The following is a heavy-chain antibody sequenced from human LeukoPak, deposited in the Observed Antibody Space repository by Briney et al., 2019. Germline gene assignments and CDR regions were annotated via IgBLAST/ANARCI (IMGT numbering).Heavy chain of an antibody. D-gene: IGHD2-15*01. Sequence: ASVKVSCKASGGTFSSYAISWVRRAPGQGLEWMGGIIPIFGTANYAQKFQGRVPITADESTSTAYMELSSLRSEDTAVYYCATTNMDCSGGSCSSYYFDYWGQGTLVTVSS. CDR3: ATTNMDCSGGSCSSYYFDY. V-gene: IGHV1-69*13. CDR1: GGTFSSYA. J-gene: IGHJ4*02. CDR2: IIPIFGTA.